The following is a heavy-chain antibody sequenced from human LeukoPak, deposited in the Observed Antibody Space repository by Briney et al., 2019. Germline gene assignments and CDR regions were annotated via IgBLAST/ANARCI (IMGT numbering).Heavy chain of an antibody. V-gene: IGHV4-4*02. D-gene: IGHD3-22*01. Sequence: SETLSLTCAVSGGSISSSNWWSWVRQPPGKGLEWIGEIYHSGSTNYNPSLKSRVTISVDKSKNQFSLKLSSVTAADTAVYYCARVGSSRNYYDSSGYYYGGGWFDPWGQGTLVTVSS. J-gene: IGHJ5*02. CDR2: IYHSGST. CDR3: ARVGSSRNYYDSSGYYYGGGWFDP. CDR1: GGSISSSNW.